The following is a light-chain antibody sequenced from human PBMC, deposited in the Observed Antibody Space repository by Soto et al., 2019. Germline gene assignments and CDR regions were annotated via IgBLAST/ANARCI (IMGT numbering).Light chain of an antibody. Sequence: EIVLTQSPGTLSLSPGERATLCCRASQSVSSNLAWYQQKPGQPPRLFIYGASSRATGIPDRFSDSGSGTDFTLTISRLEPEDCAVYYCQQSGRSPITFGQGTRLEI. CDR1: QSVSSN. CDR2: GAS. CDR3: QQSGRSPIT. J-gene: IGKJ5*01. V-gene: IGKV3-20*01.